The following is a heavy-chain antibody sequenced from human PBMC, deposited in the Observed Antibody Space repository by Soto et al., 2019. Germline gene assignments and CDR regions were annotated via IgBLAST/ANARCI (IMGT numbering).Heavy chain of an antibody. V-gene: IGHV4-34*01. CDR1: GGSFSGYY. J-gene: IGHJ6*02. CDR2: IYHSGST. D-gene: IGHD2-2*01. Sequence: SETLSLTCAVYGGSFSGYYWTWIRQPPGKGLEWIGKIYHSGSTNYNPSLKSRVTISVDTSKNQFSLKLSSVTAADTAVYYCARDAIVLVPAASYGMDVWGQGTTVTVSS. CDR3: ARDAIVLVPAASYGMDV.